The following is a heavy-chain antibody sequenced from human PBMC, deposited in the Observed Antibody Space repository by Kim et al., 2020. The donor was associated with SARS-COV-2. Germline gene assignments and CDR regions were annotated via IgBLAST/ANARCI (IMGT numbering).Heavy chain of an antibody. D-gene: IGHD3-10*01. CDR3: ARLDNVRYYYGSASYLAFDI. CDR2: IDHSGST. Sequence: SETLSLTCTVSGGSISTYYWTWIRQPPGKGLECIGHIDHSGSTSYNPSLKSRLTISVDTSKSQFSLSLSSVTAADTAVYYCARLDNVRYYYGSASYLAFDIWGQGTMVTVSS. V-gene: IGHV4-59*01. CDR1: GGSISTYY. J-gene: IGHJ3*02.